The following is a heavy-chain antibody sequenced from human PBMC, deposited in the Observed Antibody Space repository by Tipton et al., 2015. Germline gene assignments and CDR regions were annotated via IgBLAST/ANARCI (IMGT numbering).Heavy chain of an antibody. CDR2: ISDSGGSP. D-gene: IGHD5-12*01. Sequence: SLRLSCAASGFTFSSYVMSWVRQAPGKGLEWVSVISDSGGSPYYADSVKGRFTISRDNAKNSLYVQMNSLRAEDTASYFCVRGYRRYFDSWGQGTLVTVSS. CDR3: VRGYRRYFDS. CDR1: GFTFSSYV. V-gene: IGHV3-23*01. J-gene: IGHJ4*02.